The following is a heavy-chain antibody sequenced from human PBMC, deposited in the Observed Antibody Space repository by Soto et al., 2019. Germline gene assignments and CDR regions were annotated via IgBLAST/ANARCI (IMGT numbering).Heavy chain of an antibody. V-gene: IGHV4-34*10. CDR3: ARVPVEMATIGYYYSCGVDV. CDR2: INHTGGT. D-gene: IGHD5-12*01. J-gene: IGHJ6*02. CDR1: GGSVNGYY. Sequence: NPSETLSLTCAVYGGSVNGYYWNWIRQPPGKGLEWIGEINHTGGTHYNPSLKSRVTMSVDTSKNQFSLRLSSVTAADTALYYCARVPVEMATIGYYYSCGVDVWGQGTTVS.